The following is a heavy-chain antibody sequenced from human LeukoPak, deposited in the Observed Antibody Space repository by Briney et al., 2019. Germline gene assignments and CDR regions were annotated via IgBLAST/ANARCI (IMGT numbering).Heavy chain of an antibody. J-gene: IGHJ6*02. Sequence: GGSLRLSCAASGFTFSSYAMSWVRQAPGKGLEWVSAISGSGGSTYYADSVKGRFTISRDNSKNTLYLQMNSLRAEDTAVYYCARDADSSSWSMYYYYGMDVWGQGTTVTVSS. D-gene: IGHD6-13*01. CDR1: GFTFSSYA. V-gene: IGHV3-23*01. CDR2: ISGSGGST. CDR3: ARDADSSSWSMYYYYGMDV.